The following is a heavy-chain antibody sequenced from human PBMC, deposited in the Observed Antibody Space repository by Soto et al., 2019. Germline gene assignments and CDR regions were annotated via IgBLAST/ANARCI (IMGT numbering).Heavy chain of an antibody. J-gene: IGHJ4*02. Sequence: SETLSLTCAVYGGSFSGYYWSWIRQPPGKGLEWIGEINHSGSTNYNPSLKSRVTISVDTSKNQFSLKLSSVTAADTAVYYCARAFYDSRNLLYWGQGTLVTVSS. V-gene: IGHV4-34*01. CDR2: INHSGST. D-gene: IGHD3-3*01. CDR1: GGSFSGYY. CDR3: ARAFYDSRNLLY.